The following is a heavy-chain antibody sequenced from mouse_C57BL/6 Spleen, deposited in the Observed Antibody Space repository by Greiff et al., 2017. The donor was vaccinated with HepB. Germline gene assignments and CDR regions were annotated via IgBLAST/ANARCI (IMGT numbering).Heavy chain of an antibody. V-gene: IGHV1-72*01. Sequence: QVQLQQPGAELVKPGASVKLSCKASGYTFTSYWMHWVKQRPGRGLEWIGRIDPNSGGTKYNEKFKSKATLTVDKPSSTAYMQLSSLTSEDSAVYYCARRDCYGSSYWYFDVWGTGTTVTVSS. CDR1: GYTFTSYW. CDR3: ARRDCYGSSYWYFDV. CDR2: IDPNSGGT. D-gene: IGHD1-1*01. J-gene: IGHJ1*03.